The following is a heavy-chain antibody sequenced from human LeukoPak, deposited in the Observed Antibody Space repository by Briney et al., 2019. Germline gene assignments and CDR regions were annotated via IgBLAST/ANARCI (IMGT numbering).Heavy chain of an antibody. J-gene: IGHJ4*02. V-gene: IGHV7-4-1*02. Sequence: ASVTVSFTASGYTFTIYYMHWVRQAPGQGLEWMGWITTNTGNPTYAQGFTGRFVFSLDTSVSTAYLQISSLKAEDTAVYYCGRSGDSSGWYSDFWGQGTLVTVSS. D-gene: IGHD6-19*01. CDR1: GYTFTIYY. CDR2: ITTNTGNP. CDR3: GRSGDSSGWYSDF.